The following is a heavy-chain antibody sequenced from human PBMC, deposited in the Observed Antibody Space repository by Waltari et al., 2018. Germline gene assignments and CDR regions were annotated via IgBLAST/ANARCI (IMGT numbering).Heavy chain of an antibody. D-gene: IGHD1-20*01. CDR1: GYTFTSYA. CDR3: ERSLNWNDAGDY. Sequence: QVQLVQSGAEVKKPGASVKFSCKASGYTFTSYAMHWVRQAPGQRLEWMGWINAGNGNTKYSQKFQGRVTITRDTSASTAYMELSSLRSEDTAVYYCERSLNWNDAGDYWGQGTLVTVSS. V-gene: IGHV1-3*01. CDR2: INAGNGNT. J-gene: IGHJ4*02.